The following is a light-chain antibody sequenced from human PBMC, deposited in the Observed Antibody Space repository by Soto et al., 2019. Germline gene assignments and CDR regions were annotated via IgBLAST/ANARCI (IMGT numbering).Light chain of an antibody. J-gene: IGLJ1*01. CDR3: SSYTTSSSYV. CDR1: ITDVGGYIY. Sequence: TLPDSVSRSPGQSITISSTGTITDVGGYIYVSWYQQHPGKAPELMIYDVTSRPAGVSYRFSGSTSGNTASLTISGLQAEDEADYYRSSYTTSSSYVFGTGTKVTVL. V-gene: IGLV2-14*01. CDR2: DVT.